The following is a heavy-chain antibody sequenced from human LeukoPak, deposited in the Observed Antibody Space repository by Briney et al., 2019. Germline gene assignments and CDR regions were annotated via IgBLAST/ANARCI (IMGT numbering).Heavy chain of an antibody. CDR3: ARVRWELLGRLSSDY. D-gene: IGHD1-26*01. V-gene: IGHV4-31*03. CDR2: IYSSWST. J-gene: IGHJ4*02. Sequence: PSETLSLTCTVAGGSISSGSYYWSWIRQHPGKGLEWIGYIYSSWSTDYNPSLKSRVTISVDTSKNQLSLKLSSVTAADTAVYYCARVRWELLGRLSSDYWGQGTLVTVSS. CDR1: GGSISSGSYY.